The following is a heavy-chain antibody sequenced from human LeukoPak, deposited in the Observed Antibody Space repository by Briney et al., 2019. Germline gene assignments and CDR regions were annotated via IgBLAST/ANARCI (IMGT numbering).Heavy chain of an antibody. Sequence: ASVKVSCKASGGTFSSYAISWVRQAPGQGLEWMGWINPNSGGTNYAQKFQGRVTMTRDTSISTAYMELSRLRSDDTAVYYCARDIDYVWGSYRYFDYWGQGTLVTVSS. CDR3: ARDIDYVWGSYRYFDY. V-gene: IGHV1-2*02. CDR2: INPNSGGT. CDR1: GGTFSSYA. D-gene: IGHD3-16*02. J-gene: IGHJ4*02.